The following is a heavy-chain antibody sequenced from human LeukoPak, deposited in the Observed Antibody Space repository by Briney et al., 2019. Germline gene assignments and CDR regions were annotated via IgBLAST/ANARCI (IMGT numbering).Heavy chain of an antibody. D-gene: IGHD4-17*01. CDR2: IIPIFGTA. CDR3: ARARTDGDYFDY. J-gene: IGHJ4*02. Sequence: SVKVSCKASGGTFSSYAISWVRQAPGQGLEWMGGIIPIFGTANYARKFQGRVTITADKSTSTAYMELSSLRSEDTAVYYCARARTDGDYFDYWGQGTLVTVSS. V-gene: IGHV1-69*06. CDR1: GGTFSSYA.